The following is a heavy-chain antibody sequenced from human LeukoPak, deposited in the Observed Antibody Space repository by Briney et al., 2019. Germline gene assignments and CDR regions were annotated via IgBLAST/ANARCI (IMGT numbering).Heavy chain of an antibody. CDR2: IQFDGGDI. CDR3: AEDQQLEPFHY. Sequence: GGSLRLSCVASGLTFSNYGMHWVRQAPGKGLEWVAFIQFDGGDIFYADSVKGRFTISRDKSKNTLFLQMNSLRTDDTAMYYCAEDQQLEPFHYWGRGTLVTVSS. CDR1: GLTFSNYG. V-gene: IGHV3-30*02. D-gene: IGHD1-1*01. J-gene: IGHJ4*02.